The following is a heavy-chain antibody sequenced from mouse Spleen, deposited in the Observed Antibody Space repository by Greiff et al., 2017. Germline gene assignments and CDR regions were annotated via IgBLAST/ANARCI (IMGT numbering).Heavy chain of an antibody. V-gene: IGHV2-2*01. CDR3: ARGTTVVGFDY. Sequence: VQLQQSGPGLVQPSQSLSITCTVSGFSLTSYGVHWVRQSPGKGLEWLGVIWSGGSTDYNAAFISSLSISKDNSKSQVFFKMHSLQADDTAIYYSARGTTVVGFDYWGQGTTLTVSS. CDR2: IWSGGST. CDR1: GFSLTSYG. J-gene: IGHJ2*01. D-gene: IGHD1-1*01.